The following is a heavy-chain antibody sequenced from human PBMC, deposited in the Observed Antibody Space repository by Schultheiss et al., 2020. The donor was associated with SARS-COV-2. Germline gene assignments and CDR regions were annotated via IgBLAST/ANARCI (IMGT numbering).Heavy chain of an antibody. V-gene: IGHV3-33*01. J-gene: IGHJ1*01. CDR1: GFTFSSYG. D-gene: IGHD6-19*01. CDR2: IWYDGSNK. Sequence: GGSLRLSCAASGFTFSSYGMHWVRQAPGKGLEWVAVIWYDGSNKYYADSVKGRFTISRDNSKNTLYLQMNSLRAEDTAVYYCARDRGIAVAGTPEYFQHWGQGTLVTVSS. CDR3: ARDRGIAVAGTPEYFQH.